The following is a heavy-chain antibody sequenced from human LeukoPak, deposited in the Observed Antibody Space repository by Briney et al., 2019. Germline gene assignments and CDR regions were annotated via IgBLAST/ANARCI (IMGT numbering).Heavy chain of an antibody. CDR1: GYTFTGYY. D-gene: IGHD2-2*01. CDR3: ASVYCSSTSCYEYCQH. Sequence: AAVKVSCMASGYTFTGYYMHWVRQAPGQGLEWMGWINPNSGGTNYAQKFQGRVTMTRDTSISTAYMELSRLRSDDTAVYYCASVYCSSTSCYEYCQHWGQGTLVTVSS. CDR2: INPNSGGT. V-gene: IGHV1-2*02. J-gene: IGHJ1*01.